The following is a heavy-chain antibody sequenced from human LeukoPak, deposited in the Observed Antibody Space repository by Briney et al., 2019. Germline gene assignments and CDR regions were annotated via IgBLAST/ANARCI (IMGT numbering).Heavy chain of an antibody. CDR2: ISSRTTYI. CDR1: GFTFSDYN. D-gene: IGHD1-26*01. J-gene: IGHJ6*02. CDR3: ARGSKGWEVLSTSMDV. Sequence: PGGSLRLSCVASGFTFSDYNMNWVRQAPGKGLEWLSFISSRTTYIYDADSAKGRFTISRDNAKNSLYLQMNSLRVEDTAVYYCARGSKGWEVLSTSMDVWGQGTTVTVSS. V-gene: IGHV3-21*05.